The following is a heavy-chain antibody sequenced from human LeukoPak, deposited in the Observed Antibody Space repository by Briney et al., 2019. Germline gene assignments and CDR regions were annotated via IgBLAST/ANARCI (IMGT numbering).Heavy chain of an antibody. V-gene: IGHV3-30-3*01. CDR3: AREPYSSGWYFSYYFDY. CDR1: GFTFSNYA. Sequence: PGGSLRLSCAASGFTFSNYAMHWVRQAPGRGLEWVAVISYGGSNKYYADSVKGRFTISRDNSKNTLYLQMNSLRAEDTAVYYCAREPYSSGWYFSYYFDYWGQGTLVTVSS. D-gene: IGHD6-19*01. CDR2: ISYGGSNK. J-gene: IGHJ4*02.